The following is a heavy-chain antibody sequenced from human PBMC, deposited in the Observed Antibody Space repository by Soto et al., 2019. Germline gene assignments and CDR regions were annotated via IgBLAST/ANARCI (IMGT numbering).Heavy chain of an antibody. V-gene: IGHV4-59*01. Sequence: SETLSLTCTVSGGSISSYYWSWIRQPPGKGLEWIGYIYYSGSTNYDPSLKSRVTISVDTSKNQFSLKLSSVTAADTAVYYCARVGSSSWSLYYFDYWGQGTLVTVSS. CDR2: IYYSGST. CDR1: GGSISSYY. CDR3: ARVGSSSWSLYYFDY. D-gene: IGHD6-13*01. J-gene: IGHJ4*02.